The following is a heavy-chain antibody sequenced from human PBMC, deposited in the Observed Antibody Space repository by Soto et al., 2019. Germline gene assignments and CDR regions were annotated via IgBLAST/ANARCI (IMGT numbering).Heavy chain of an antibody. V-gene: IGHV3-30-3*01. CDR3: ARGTDGSGWSY. J-gene: IGHJ4*02. D-gene: IGHD6-19*01. Sequence: PGGSLRLSCAASGFTFSSYAMHWVRQAPGKGLEWVAVISYDGSNKYYADYVKGRFTISRDNSKNTLYLQMNSLRAEDTAVYYCARGTDGSGWSYWGQGTLVTVSS. CDR2: ISYDGSNK. CDR1: GFTFSSYA.